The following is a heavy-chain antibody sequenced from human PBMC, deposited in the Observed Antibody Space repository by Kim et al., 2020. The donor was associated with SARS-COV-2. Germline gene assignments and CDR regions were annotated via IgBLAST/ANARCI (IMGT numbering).Heavy chain of an antibody. J-gene: IGHJ6*02. V-gene: IGHV3-11*05. CDR3: ARVGYDYVWGSYRDYYYYYGMDV. D-gene: IGHD3-16*02. CDR1: GFTFSDYY. Sequence: GGSLRLSCVASGFTFSDYYMSWIRQAPGKGLEWVSYISSSSSYTNYADSVKGRFTISRDNAKNSLYLQMNSLRAEDTAVYYCARVGYDYVWGSYRDYYYYYGMDVWGQGTKVTVSS. CDR2: ISSSSSYT.